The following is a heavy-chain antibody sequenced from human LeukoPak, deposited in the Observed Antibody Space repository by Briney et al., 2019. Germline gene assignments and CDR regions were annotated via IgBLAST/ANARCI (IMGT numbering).Heavy chain of an antibody. V-gene: IGHV1-2*06. J-gene: IGHJ4*02. CDR3: ARLRGYYDFWIDS. D-gene: IGHD3-3*01. CDR1: GYTFTCYY. Sequence: ASVKVSCKASGYTFTCYYIHWVRQAPGQGLEWMGRINPNSGDTNYAQKFQGSVTMTRDTSISTAYLELSRLRSDDTAVYYCARLRGYYDFWIDSWGQGTLVTVSS. CDR2: INPNSGDT.